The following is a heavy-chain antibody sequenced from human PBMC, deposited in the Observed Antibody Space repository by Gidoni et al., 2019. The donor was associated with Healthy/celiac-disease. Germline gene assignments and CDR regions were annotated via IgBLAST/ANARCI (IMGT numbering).Heavy chain of an antibody. Sequence: QVQLVQSGAEVKKPGASVKASCKASGYPFTSYYMHWVRQAPGQGLEWMVILNPSGGSTSYAQKFQGGVTMTRDTSTSTVYMELSSLRSEDTDVYYCARDQYSSSSMGYWGQGTLVTVSS. CDR3: ARDQYSSSSMGY. J-gene: IGHJ4*02. V-gene: IGHV1-46*03. CDR1: GYPFTSYY. D-gene: IGHD6-6*01. CDR2: LNPSGGST.